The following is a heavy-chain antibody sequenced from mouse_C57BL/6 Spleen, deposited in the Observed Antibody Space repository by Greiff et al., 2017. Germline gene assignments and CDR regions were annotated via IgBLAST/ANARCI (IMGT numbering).Heavy chain of an antibody. V-gene: IGHV5-6*01. J-gene: IGHJ3*01. CDR1: GFTFSSYG. Sequence: EVHLVESGGDLVKPGGSLKLSCAASGFTFSSYGMSWVRQTPDKRLEWVATISSGGSYTYYPASVQGRFTISRDNAKKTLYLQRSSLKSEDTAMYYCARHGNSNGWFAYWGQGTLVTVSA. D-gene: IGHD2-5*01. CDR3: ARHGNSNGWFAY. CDR2: ISSGGSYT.